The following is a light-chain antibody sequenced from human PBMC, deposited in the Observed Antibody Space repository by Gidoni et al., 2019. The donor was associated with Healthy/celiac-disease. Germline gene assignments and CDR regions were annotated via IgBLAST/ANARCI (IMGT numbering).Light chain of an antibody. CDR2: GAS. CDR1: QSVSSSY. CDR3: QQYGSSPWT. J-gene: IGKJ1*01. Sequence: EIVLTQSPGTLSLSPVERATLSCRASQSVSSSYLAWYQHKPGQAPRLLIYGASSRATGIPDRFSGSGSGTEFTLTISRLEPEDFAVYYCQQYGSSPWTFGQGTKVEIK. V-gene: IGKV3-20*01.